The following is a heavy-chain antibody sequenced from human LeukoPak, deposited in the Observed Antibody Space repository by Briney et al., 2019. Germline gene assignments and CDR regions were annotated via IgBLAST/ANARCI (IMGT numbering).Heavy chain of an antibody. CDR2: IWYDGSNK. CDR3: ARDRGKIGYCSGGSCNPGAY. J-gene: IGHJ4*02. V-gene: IGHV3-33*01. Sequence: GRSLRLSCAASGFTFSSYGMHWVRQAPGKGLEWVAVIWYDGSNKYYADSVKGRFTISRDNSKNTLYLQMNSLRAEDTAVYYCARDRGKIGYCSGGSCNPGAYWDQGTLVTVSS. D-gene: IGHD2-15*01. CDR1: GFTFSSYG.